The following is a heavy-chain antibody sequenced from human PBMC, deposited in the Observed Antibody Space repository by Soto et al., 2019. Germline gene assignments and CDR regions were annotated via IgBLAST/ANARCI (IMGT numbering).Heavy chain of an antibody. V-gene: IGHV1-69*02. CDR2: IIPILGIA. Sequence: QVQLVQSGAEVKKPGSSVKVSCKASGGTFSSYTISWVRQAPGQGLEWMGRIIPILGIANYAQKFQGRVTITADKSTSTAYMELSSLRSEDTAVYYCAGSGVILTGYRSENWFDPWGQGTLVTVSS. D-gene: IGHD3-9*01. CDR3: AGSGVILTGYRSENWFDP. CDR1: GGTFSSYT. J-gene: IGHJ5*02.